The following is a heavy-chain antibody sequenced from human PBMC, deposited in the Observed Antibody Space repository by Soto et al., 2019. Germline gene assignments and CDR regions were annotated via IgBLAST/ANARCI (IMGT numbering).Heavy chain of an antibody. V-gene: IGHV1-69*13. Sequence: SVKVSCKASGGTFSSYAISWVRQAPGQGLEWMGGIIPIFGTANYAQKFQGRVTITADESTSTAYMELSSLRSEDTAVYYCERDRAVYYDSSGYLFDYGGQGTLVNVPQ. CDR1: GGTFSSYA. J-gene: IGHJ4*02. D-gene: IGHD3-22*01. CDR2: IIPIFGTA. CDR3: ERDRAVYYDSSGYLFDY.